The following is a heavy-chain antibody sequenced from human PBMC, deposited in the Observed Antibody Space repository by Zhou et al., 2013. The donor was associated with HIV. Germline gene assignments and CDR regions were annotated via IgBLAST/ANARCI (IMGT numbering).Heavy chain of an antibody. CDR1: GDTLSRFA. J-gene: IGHJ4*02. Sequence: QVQLVQSGAEVKKPGSSVKVSCKASGDTLSRFAISWVRQAPGQGLEWMGGIIPIWGTANHAQKFQGRVAITTDESTNTAYMELSGLRSEDTGVYYCASPGDGSAVAAQYYFDYWGQGTLVTVSS. V-gene: IGHV1-69*05. D-gene: IGHD6-19*01. CDR3: ASPGDGSAVAAQYYFDY. CDR2: IIPIWGTA.